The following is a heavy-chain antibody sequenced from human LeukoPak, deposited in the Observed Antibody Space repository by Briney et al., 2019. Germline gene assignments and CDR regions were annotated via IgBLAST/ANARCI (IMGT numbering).Heavy chain of an antibody. D-gene: IGHD3-9*01. J-gene: IGHJ6*02. V-gene: IGHV4-59*08. CDR3: ARRYYDILTGYSDFGMGV. CDR2: IYYSGST. CDR1: GGSISSYY. Sequence: PSETLSLTCTVSGGSISSYYWSWIRQPPGKGLEWIGYIYYSGSTNYNPSLKSRVTISVDTSKNQFSLKLSSVTAADTAVYYCARRYYDILTGYSDFGMGVWGQGTTVTVSS.